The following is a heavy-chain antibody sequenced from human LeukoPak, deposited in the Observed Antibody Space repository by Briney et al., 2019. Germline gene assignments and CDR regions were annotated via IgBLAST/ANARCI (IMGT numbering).Heavy chain of an antibody. CDR2: ISGSGGRR. J-gene: IGHJ4*02. CDR3: AEDGIRYFDWLGPFDY. CDR1: GSTFSSYA. Sequence: GGSLRLSCASTGSTFSSYAMSWVRKTPGNWLEWVSAISGSGGRRYSADSVKGRFSICRDNSKSTLYLQMNSLRAEDTAVFFQAEDGIRYFDWLGPFDYWGQGTLVTVSS. D-gene: IGHD3-9*01. V-gene: IGHV3-23*01.